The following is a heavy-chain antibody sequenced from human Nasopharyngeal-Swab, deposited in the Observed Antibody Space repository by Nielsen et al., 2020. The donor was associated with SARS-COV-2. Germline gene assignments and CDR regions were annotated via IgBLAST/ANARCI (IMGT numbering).Heavy chain of an antibody. CDR2: IYYSGST. Sequence: WIRQPPGRGLEWIGSIYYSGSTYYTPSLKSRVTISVGTSKNQFSLKLSSVTAADTAVYYCARRPPGIGPRAFDIWGQGTMVTVSS. V-gene: IGHV4-39*01. D-gene: IGHD3-10*01. J-gene: IGHJ3*02. CDR3: ARRPPGIGPRAFDI.